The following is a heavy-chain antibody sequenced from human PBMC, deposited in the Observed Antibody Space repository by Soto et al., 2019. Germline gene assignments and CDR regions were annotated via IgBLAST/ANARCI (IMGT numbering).Heavy chain of an antibody. Sequence: QVQLQESGPGLVKPSQTLSLTCSVSGGSVSSGVHYWSWIRQPPGKGLEWIGYVYYTGSTYYNPYLESRVTISLDTSKNQFSLKMQSVTASDAAVYYCATESSGSSPLHFDFWGQGALVTVSS. V-gene: IGHV4-30-4*01. D-gene: IGHD6-19*01. J-gene: IGHJ4*02. CDR2: VYYTGST. CDR1: GGSVSSGVHY. CDR3: ATESSGSSPLHFDF.